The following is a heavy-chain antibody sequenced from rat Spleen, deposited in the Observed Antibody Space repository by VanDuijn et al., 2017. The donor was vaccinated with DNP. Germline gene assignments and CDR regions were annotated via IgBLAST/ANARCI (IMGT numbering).Heavy chain of an antibody. D-gene: IGHD1-10*01. J-gene: IGHJ3*01. Sequence: EVQLVESGGGLVQPGRSMKLSCVASGFTFSTFPMAWVRQAPTKGLEWVASITASGGSTSYRDSVKGRFTISRDNAKSTLYLQMDSLRSEDTATYYCASLNNYNWFAYWGQGTLVTVSS. CDR1: GFTFSTFP. V-gene: IGHV5-46*01. CDR3: ASLNNYNWFAY. CDR2: ITASGGST.